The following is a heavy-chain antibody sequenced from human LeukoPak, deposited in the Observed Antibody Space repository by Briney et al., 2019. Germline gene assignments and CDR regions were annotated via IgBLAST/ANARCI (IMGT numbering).Heavy chain of an antibody. CDR1: GFTFSNYA. CDR3: ARDSGGARRDYYYGMDV. Sequence: GGSLRLSYVASGFTFSNYAMTCVRQAPGKGLEWVSSIGESGQSTHYADSVKGRFTISRDNAKNSLYLQMNSLRDEDTAVYYCARDSGGARRDYYYGMDVWGQGTTVTVSS. V-gene: IGHV3-23*01. CDR2: IGESGQST. J-gene: IGHJ6*02. D-gene: IGHD3-16*01.